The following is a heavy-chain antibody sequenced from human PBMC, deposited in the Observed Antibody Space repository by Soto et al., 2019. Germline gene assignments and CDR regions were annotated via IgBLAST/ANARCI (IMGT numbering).Heavy chain of an antibody. CDR1: GGSISSGDYY. V-gene: IGHV4-39*07. J-gene: IGHJ5*02. CDR3: ARGLRNYYGSGSYYGTRWFDP. CDR2: INHSGST. D-gene: IGHD3-10*01. Sequence: PSETLSLTCTVSGGSISSGDYYWSWIRQPPGKGLEWIGEINHSGSTNYNPSLKSRVTISVDTSKNQFSLKLSSVTAADTAVYYCARGLRNYYGSGSYYGTRWFDPWGQGTLVTVSS.